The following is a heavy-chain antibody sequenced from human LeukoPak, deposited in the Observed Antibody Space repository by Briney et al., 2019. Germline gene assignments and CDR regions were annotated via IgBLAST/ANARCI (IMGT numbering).Heavy chain of an antibody. CDR2: ISSSSSYI. CDR1: GFTFSSFS. CDR3: ALVGATSWAPFDY. V-gene: IGHV3-21*01. D-gene: IGHD1-26*01. J-gene: IGHJ4*02. Sequence: GGSLRLSCAVSGFTFSSFSMTWVRQAPGKGLEWISSISSSSSYIYYRDSVKGRFTISRDNAKNSLYLQMHSLRAEDTAVYYCALVGATSWAPFDYWGQGTLVTVSS.